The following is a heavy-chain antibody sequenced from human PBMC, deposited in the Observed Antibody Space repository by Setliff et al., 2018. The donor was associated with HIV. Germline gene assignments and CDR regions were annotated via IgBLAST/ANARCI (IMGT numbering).Heavy chain of an antibody. CDR2: IATYSDET. V-gene: IGHV1-18*01. Sequence: ASVKVSCKPSGYTFTAYGLSWVRQAPGQGLEWMGWIATYSDETSYAQNLQGRVTMTTDTSTNTAYLELRSLRSEDTAVYYCARAYGDSSGYSDWGQGTLVTVSS. D-gene: IGHD3-22*01. CDR1: GYTFTAYG. J-gene: IGHJ4*02. CDR3: ARAYGDSSGYSD.